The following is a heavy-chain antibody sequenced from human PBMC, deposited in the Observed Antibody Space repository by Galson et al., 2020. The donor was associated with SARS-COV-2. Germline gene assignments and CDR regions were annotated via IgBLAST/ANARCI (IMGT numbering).Heavy chain of an antibody. CDR1: GIRLSNHG. J-gene: IGHJ5*02. CDR3: ARDGGLYSSTWGQLVVP. D-gene: IGHD6-13*01. V-gene: IGHV3-7*03. Sequence: GESLKIPWAAPGIRLSNHGLYRVRQAPGEGPEWVAELNQDENVQYYVDSVKGRFTISRDNAKNTLSLQMNSLRDEDAAIYYCARDGGLYSSTWGQLVVPWGQGTLVTAS. CDR2: LNQDENVQ.